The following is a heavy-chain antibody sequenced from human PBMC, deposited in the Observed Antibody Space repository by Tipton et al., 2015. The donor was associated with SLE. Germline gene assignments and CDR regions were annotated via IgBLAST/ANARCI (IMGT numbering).Heavy chain of an antibody. J-gene: IGHJ4*02. CDR3: ARAPLFGVVTVGGPFDY. D-gene: IGHD3-3*01. CDR1: GGSISNYY. V-gene: IGHV4-4*07. Sequence: TLSLTCTVSGGSISNYYWNWIRQPAGKALEWIGRIYSSGSNKYNPSLKSRVTMSVDTSKNQFSLELTSVTAADTAVYYCARAPLFGVVTVGGPFDYWGQGTLVTVSS. CDR2: IYSSGSN.